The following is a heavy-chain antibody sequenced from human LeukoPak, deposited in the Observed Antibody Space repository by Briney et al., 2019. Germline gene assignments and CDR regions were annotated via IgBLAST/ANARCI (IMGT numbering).Heavy chain of an antibody. CDR2: INPSGGST. CDR3: ARDYYGSGSYYPNWFDP. J-gene: IGHJ5*02. Sequence: ASVKVSCKASGYTFTSYYMHWVRQAPGQGLEWMGIINPSGGSTSYAQKFQGRVTMTTDTSTSTAYMELRSLRSDDTAVYYCARDYYGSGSYYPNWFDPWGQGTLVTVSS. V-gene: IGHV1-46*01. D-gene: IGHD3-10*01. CDR1: GYTFTSYY.